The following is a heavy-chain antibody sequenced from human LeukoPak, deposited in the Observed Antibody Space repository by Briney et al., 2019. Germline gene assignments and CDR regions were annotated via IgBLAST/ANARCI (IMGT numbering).Heavy chain of an antibody. CDR1: GFTFSGYA. CDR2: ISYDGSNK. J-gene: IGHJ4*02. Sequence: GGSLRLSCAASGFTFSGYAMHWVRQAPGKGLEWVAVISYDGSNKYYADSVKGRFTISRDNSKNTLYLQMNSLRAEDTAVYYCARDLEYSSSWYRGIDYWGQGTLVTVSS. V-gene: IGHV3-30*04. D-gene: IGHD6-13*01. CDR3: ARDLEYSSSWYRGIDY.